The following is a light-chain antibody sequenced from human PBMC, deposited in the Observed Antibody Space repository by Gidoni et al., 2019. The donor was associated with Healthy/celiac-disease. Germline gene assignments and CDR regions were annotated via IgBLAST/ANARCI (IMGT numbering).Light chain of an antibody. CDR1: ESVSNY. CDR2: GAF. V-gene: IGKV3-20*01. CDR3: QQYGTSPAT. Sequence: EIVLTQSPGTLSLSPGERATLSCRASESVSNYLAWYQHTAGQAPRLLIHGAFSRANGIADRFSGSGSGTEFTLTISRLEPEDFAVYHCQQYGTSPATFGQGTKVEIK. J-gene: IGKJ1*01.